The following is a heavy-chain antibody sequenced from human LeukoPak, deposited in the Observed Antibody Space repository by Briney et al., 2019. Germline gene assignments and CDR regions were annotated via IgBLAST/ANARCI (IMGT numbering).Heavy chain of an antibody. J-gene: IGHJ4*02. D-gene: IGHD2/OR15-2a*01. CDR1: EFTFSTYI. CDR2: ITGNGGST. V-gene: IGHV3-64D*06. CDR3: ARGVIGLFDY. Sequence: PGGSLRLSCSASEFTFSTYIMHRVRQAPGKGLETVSAITGNGGSTLYADSVKGRFTISRDNSKNTLYLQMSSLRAEDTVMYYCARGVIGLFDYWGQGTLVTVSS.